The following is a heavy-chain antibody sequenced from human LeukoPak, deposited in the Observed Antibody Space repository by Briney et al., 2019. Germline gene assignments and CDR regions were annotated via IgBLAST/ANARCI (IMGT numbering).Heavy chain of an antibody. CDR1: WFTFSSHA. J-gene: IGHJ1*01. D-gene: IGHD6-13*01. V-gene: IGHV3-23*01. CDR3: AKDLEGGTWYLYFHH. Sequence: GGSLRLSCAGSWFTFSSHAMSSVPQAPRKGPERISSISGSGVTTYYTDSVKGRFTISIDNSKNTVYLQMNSLTAEDMAVYYCAKDLEGGTWYLYFHHWGQGTLVSVSS. CDR2: ISGSGVTT.